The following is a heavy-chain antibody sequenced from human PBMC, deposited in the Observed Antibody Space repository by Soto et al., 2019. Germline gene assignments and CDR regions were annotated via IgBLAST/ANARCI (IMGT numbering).Heavy chain of an antibody. CDR1: GGSVSSGSYY. V-gene: IGHV4-61*01. Sequence: QVQLQESGPGLVKPSETLSLTCTVSGGSVSSGSYYWSWIRQPPGKGLEWIGYIYYSGSTNYNPSLKSRVTISVDTSKNQFSLKLSSVTAADTAVYYCARLGFDPWGQGTLVTVSS. J-gene: IGHJ5*02. CDR2: IYYSGST. CDR3: ARLGFDP.